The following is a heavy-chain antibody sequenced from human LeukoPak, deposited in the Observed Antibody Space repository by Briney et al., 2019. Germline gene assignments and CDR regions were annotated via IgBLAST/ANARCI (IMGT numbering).Heavy chain of an antibody. CDR1: GFTFHAFE. CDR3: ATWAFYHGLDV. Sequence: PGGSLRLSCAASGFTFHAFETHWVRQAPGKGLEWVSLIKSDGGKTDYADSVRGRFTISRDNGKNSLYLQMNSLRSEDTALYYCATWAFYHGLDVWGQGTTVTVSS. CDR2: IKSDGGKT. V-gene: IGHV3-43*02. D-gene: IGHD1-26*01. J-gene: IGHJ6*02.